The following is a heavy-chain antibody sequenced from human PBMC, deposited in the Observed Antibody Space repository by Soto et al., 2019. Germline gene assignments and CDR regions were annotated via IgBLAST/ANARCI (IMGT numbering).Heavy chain of an antibody. CDR2: IDPSDSYT. CDR1: GYSFTSYW. D-gene: IGHD4-17*01. J-gene: IGHJ6*03. V-gene: IGHV5-10-1*01. Sequence: PGESLKISCKGSGYSFTSYWISWVRQMPGKGLEWMGRIDPSDSYTNYSPSFQGHVTISADKSISTAYLQWSSLKASDTAMYYCARDVPFMTTVTTSYYYYMDVWGKGTTVTVSS. CDR3: ARDVPFMTTVTTSYYYYMDV.